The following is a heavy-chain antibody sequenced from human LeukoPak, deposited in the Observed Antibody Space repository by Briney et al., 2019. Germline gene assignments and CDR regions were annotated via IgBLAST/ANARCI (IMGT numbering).Heavy chain of an antibody. CDR1: GITVSNNY. J-gene: IGHJ5*02. Sequence: PGGSLRLSCAASGITVSNNYMSWVRQAPGKGLEWVSAISGSGGSTYYADSVKGRFTISRDNSKNTLYLQMNSLRAEDTAVYYCAKGGYSYGFYWFDPWGQGTLVTIFS. V-gene: IGHV3-23*01. D-gene: IGHD5-18*01. CDR2: ISGSGGST. CDR3: AKGGYSYGFYWFDP.